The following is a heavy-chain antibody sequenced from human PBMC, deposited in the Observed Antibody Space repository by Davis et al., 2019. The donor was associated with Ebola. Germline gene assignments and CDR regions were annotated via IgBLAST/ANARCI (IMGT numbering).Heavy chain of an antibody. J-gene: IGHJ6*02. CDR3: ARGYGDYGPTYYNYGLDV. D-gene: IGHD4-17*01. Sequence: SVNVSCKASGYTFTTHGLSWLRRAPGQRLEWMGLISAHNVNTVYAQKVQGRVTMTTDTVTSTAYMELRSLRFGDTAIYHCARGYGDYGPTYYNYGLDVWGQGTTVTVSS. CDR2: ISAHNVNT. CDR1: GYTFTTHG. V-gene: IGHV1-18*01.